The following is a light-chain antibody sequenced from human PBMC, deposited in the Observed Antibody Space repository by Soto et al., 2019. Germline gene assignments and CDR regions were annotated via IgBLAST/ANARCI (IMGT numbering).Light chain of an antibody. CDR3: QQRRNWPPFT. CDR2: DAS. CDR1: QSVSSY. V-gene: IGKV3-11*01. J-gene: IGKJ3*01. Sequence: VVTQSPATLSLSPGERPTLSCRASQSVSSYLAWYHQKPGQAHRLLIYDASNRATGIPARFSGSGSGTYFTLTISRLEPEHFAVYYCQQRRNWPPFTFGPETKLDIK.